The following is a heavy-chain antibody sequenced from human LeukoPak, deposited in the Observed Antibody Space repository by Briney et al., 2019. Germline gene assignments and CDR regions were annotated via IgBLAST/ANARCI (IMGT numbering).Heavy chain of an antibody. D-gene: IGHD3-22*01. CDR2: IYHSGST. Sequence: PSGTLSLTCAVSGGSISSSNWWSWVRQPPGKGLEWIGEIYHSGSTNYNPSLKSRATISVDKSKNQFSLKLSSVTAADTAVYYCARLNYYDSSGYWPDFDYWGQGTLVTVSS. V-gene: IGHV4-4*02. CDR1: GGSISSSNW. CDR3: ARLNYYDSSGYWPDFDY. J-gene: IGHJ4*02.